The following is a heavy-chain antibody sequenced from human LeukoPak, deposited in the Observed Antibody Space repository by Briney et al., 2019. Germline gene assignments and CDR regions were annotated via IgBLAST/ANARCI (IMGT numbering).Heavy chain of an antibody. CDR1: GFTFSSYA. CDR3: AKALTSYYNYVDV. CDR2: ISGIGSST. Sequence: GGSLRLSCAASGFTFSSYAMSWVRQAPGKGLEWVSDISGIGSSTYYADSVKGRFTISRDTSKDTLYLQMNSLRAEDTAVYYCAKALTSYYNYVDVWGKGTTVTVSS. J-gene: IGHJ6*03. V-gene: IGHV3-23*01.